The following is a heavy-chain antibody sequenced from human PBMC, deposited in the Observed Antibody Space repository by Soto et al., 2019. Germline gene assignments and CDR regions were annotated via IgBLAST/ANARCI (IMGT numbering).Heavy chain of an antibody. CDR2: IYYSGST. V-gene: IGHV4-59*01. J-gene: IGHJ3*02. CDR1: GGSISSYY. Sequence: QVQLQESGPGLVKPSETLSLTCTVSGGSISSYYWSWIRQPPGKGLEWIGYIYYSGSTNYNPSLKSPVTISVDTSKNQFALKLSSVTAADTAVYYCARYRIDRRLVGDAFDIWGEGTMVTVSS. D-gene: IGHD2-21*01. CDR3: ARYRIDRRLVGDAFDI.